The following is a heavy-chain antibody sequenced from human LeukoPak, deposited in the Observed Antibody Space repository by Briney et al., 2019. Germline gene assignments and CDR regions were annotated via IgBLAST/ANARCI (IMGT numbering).Heavy chain of an antibody. CDR2: ISGTLFSGHRTTT. V-gene: IGHV3-48*04. D-gene: IGHD3-3*01. CDR3: ARGKDRGFLEWFDS. J-gene: IGHJ5*01. CDR1: GFTFSTFT. Sequence: GGSLRLSCAASGFTFSTFTMHWVRQVPGAGPEWISSISGTLFSGHRTTTYYADSVTGRFTISRDDAKNSLYLQMNGLRVEDTAIYYCARGKDRGFLEWFDSWGQGSLVTVSS.